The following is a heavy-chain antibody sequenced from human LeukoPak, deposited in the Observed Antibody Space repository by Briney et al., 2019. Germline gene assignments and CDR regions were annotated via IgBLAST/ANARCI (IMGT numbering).Heavy chain of an antibody. Sequence: GGSLRLSCAASGFTLSSYAMHWARQAPGKGVERVAVISYDGSNKYYADSVKGRFTISRDDSKNTLYLQMNSLRAEDAAVYYCARDLPPYGVTGWFDPWGQGTLVTVSS. CDR3: ARDLPPYGVTGWFDP. CDR2: ISYDGSNK. CDR1: GFTLSSYA. V-gene: IGHV3-30*01. D-gene: IGHD4-17*01. J-gene: IGHJ5*02.